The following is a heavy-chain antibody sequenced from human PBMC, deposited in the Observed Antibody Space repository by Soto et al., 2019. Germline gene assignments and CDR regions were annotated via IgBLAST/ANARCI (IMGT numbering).Heavy chain of an antibody. V-gene: IGHV4-39*01. D-gene: IGHD3-10*01. CDR2: IYYSGST. CDR1: GGSISSSSYY. J-gene: IGHJ5*02. CDR3: ARQPSSLTMVRTHPNWFDP. Sequence: KPSETLSLTCTVSGGSISSSSYYCVWIPQPPWKGLEWIGSIYYSGSTYYNPSLKSRVTISVDTSKNQFSLKLSSVTAADTAVYYCARQPSSLTMVRTHPNWFDPWGQGTLVTVSS.